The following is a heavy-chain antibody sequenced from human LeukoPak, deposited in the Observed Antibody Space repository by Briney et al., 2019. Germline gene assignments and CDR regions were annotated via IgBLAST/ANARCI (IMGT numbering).Heavy chain of an antibody. V-gene: IGHV3-64*02. CDR1: GFAFSNFT. D-gene: IGHD6-19*01. CDR3: ARDTAYSSGWYPGDYYYGMDV. J-gene: IGHJ6*02. Sequence: GGSLRLSCAASGFAFSNFTIHWVRQAPGKGLEYVSAISGNGGSTYYADSVKGRFTISRDNSKNTLYLQMNSLRAEDTAVYYCARDTAYSSGWYPGDYYYGMDVWGQGTTVTVSS. CDR2: ISGNGGST.